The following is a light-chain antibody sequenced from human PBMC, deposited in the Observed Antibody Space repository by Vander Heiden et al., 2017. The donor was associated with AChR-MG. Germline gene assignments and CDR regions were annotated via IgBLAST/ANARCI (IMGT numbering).Light chain of an antibody. V-gene: IGKV3-11*01. CDR2: DAS. Sequence: EIVLTQSPATLSLSPGERATLSCRASQSVSSYLAWYQQKPGQAPRLLIYDASNRATGIPAMFSGSGYGTDFTLTISSLEPEDFAVYYCQQLSNWPPLTFGGGTKVEIK. J-gene: IGKJ4*01. CDR1: QSVSSY. CDR3: QQLSNWPPLT.